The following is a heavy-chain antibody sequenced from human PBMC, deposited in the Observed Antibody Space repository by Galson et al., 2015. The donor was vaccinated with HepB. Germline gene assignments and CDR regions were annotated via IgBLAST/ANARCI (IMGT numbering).Heavy chain of an antibody. J-gene: IGHJ4*02. D-gene: IGHD5-12*01. Sequence: ETLSLTCTVSGGSISTSSYFWGWIRQPPGKGLEWIGIIYYSGSTYYNPSLKGRVTISVDTSKNQFSLKLSSVTAADTAVYYCARVVYSGYDRFDYWGQGTLVTVSS. CDR1: GGSISTSSYF. V-gene: IGHV4-39*07. CDR3: ARVVYSGYDRFDY. CDR2: IYYSGST.